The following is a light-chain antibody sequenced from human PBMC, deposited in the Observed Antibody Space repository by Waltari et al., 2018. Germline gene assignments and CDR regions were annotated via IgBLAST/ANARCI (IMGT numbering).Light chain of an antibody. J-gene: IGKJ2*03. CDR3: QQYNDRPPYS. CDR1: QNIGLN. Sequence: EIVMTQSPATLSVSPGKGATLPCRASQNIGLNLALYQQKPGQAPRLLIYGASTRATGVPTRFSATGSGTEYTLTISSLQSDDSAFYYCQQYNDRPPYSFGQGTKLEIK. V-gene: IGKV3-15*01. CDR2: GAS.